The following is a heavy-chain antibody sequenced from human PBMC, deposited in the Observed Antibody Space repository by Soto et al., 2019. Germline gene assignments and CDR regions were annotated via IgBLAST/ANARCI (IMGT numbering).Heavy chain of an antibody. V-gene: IGHV3-53*01. CDR1: GFTISGKKY. CDR2: LYDIDGS. Sequence: DVQLVESGGGLIQPGESLRLSCAAFGFTISGKKYVAWVRQAPGKGLEWVSALYDIDGSFYADSVKGRFTTSSDSSKTTVYLQMNDLRPDDTAVYYCATWHEREHANDVWGLGTTVTVSS. J-gene: IGHJ3*01. CDR3: ATWHEREHANDV. D-gene: IGHD1-1*01.